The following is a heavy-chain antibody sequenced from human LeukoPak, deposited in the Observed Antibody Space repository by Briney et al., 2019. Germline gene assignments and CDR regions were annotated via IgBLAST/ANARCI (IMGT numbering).Heavy chain of an antibody. J-gene: IGHJ6*03. Sequence: SVKVSCKASGGTFSSYAISWVRQAPGQGLEWMGGIIPIFGTANYAQKFQGRVTITTDESTSTAYMELSSLRSEDTAVYYCARGYCTNGVCQRRYYYYMDVWGKGTTVTVSS. CDR3: ARGYCTNGVCQRRYYYYMDV. CDR2: IIPIFGTA. CDR1: GGTFSSYA. V-gene: IGHV1-69*05. D-gene: IGHD2-8*01.